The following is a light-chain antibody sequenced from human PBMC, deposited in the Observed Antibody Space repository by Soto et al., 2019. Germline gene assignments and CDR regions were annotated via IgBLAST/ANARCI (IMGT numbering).Light chain of an antibody. CDR1: QSVDSSF. V-gene: IGKV3-20*01. J-gene: IGKJ1*01. CDR3: QQYVSSVT. CDR2: GAS. Sequence: EIVLTQSPGSLSLSPGERATLSCRASQSVDSSFFAWYQQKPSQAPRLLIYGASNRATGIPDRFSGSGSGTDFTLTISRLEPEDFAVYYCQQYVSSVTFGQGTKVEIK.